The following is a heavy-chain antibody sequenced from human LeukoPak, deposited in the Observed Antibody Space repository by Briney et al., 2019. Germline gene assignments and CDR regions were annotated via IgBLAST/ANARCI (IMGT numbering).Heavy chain of an antibody. CDR1: GYTFRIYY. Sequence: GASVKVSCKASGYTFRIYYMHWVRQAPGQGLEWMGIINPITGATTYARSFQDRITITRDTSTSTIYMELSSLRSEDTAVYFCARDGPGYSSTSTDYMDVWGEGTTVTVSS. D-gene: IGHD6-13*01. V-gene: IGHV1-46*01. CDR2: INPITGAT. J-gene: IGHJ6*03. CDR3: ARDGPGYSSTSTDYMDV.